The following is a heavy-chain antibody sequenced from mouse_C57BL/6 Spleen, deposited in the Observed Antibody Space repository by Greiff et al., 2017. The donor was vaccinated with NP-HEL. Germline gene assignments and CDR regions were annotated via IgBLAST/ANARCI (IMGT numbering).Heavy chain of an antibody. CDR2: IDPETGGT. J-gene: IGHJ4*01. CDR1: GYTFTDYE. CDR3: TRRDYDAMDY. Sequence: VQLQQSGAELVRPGASVTLSCKASGYTFTDYEMHWVKQTPVHGLEWIGAIDPETGGTAYNQKFKGKAILTADKSSSTAYMELRSLTSEDSAVYYWTRRDYDAMDYWGQGTSVTVSS. V-gene: IGHV1-15*01.